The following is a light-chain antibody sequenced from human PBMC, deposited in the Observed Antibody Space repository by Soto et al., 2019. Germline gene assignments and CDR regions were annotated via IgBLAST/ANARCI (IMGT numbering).Light chain of an antibody. J-gene: IGKJ4*01. Sequence: KQSAVALSLYTGESATLSCMASQNVRSYLAWYQQRPGQAPRLLIYDASTRATGIPARFSGSGSGTDFTLSISSLEPEDFAVYYCQERSNLPGTFAGGSKVDI. CDR2: DAS. CDR1: QNVRSY. CDR3: QERSNLPGT. V-gene: IGKV3-11*01.